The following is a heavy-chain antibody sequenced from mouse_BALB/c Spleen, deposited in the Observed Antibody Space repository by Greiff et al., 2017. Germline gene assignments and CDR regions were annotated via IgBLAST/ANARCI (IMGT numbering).Heavy chain of an antibody. J-gene: IGHJ2*01. CDR3: ARGGGEDYFDY. V-gene: IGHV1-55*01. D-gene: IGHD1-1*02. CDR2: IYPGSGST. CDR1: GYNFTSYW. Sequence: QVHVKQPGAELVKPGTSVKLSCKASGYNFTSYWINWVKLRPGQGLEWIGDIYPGSGSTNYNEKFKSKATLTVDTSSSTAYMQLSSLASEDSALYYCARGGGEDYFDYWGQGTTLTVSS.